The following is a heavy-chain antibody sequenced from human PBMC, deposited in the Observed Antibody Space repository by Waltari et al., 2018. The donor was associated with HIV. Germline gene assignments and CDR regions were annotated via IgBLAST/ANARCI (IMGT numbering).Heavy chain of an antibody. J-gene: IGHJ5*02. CDR2: ISYSGNS. D-gene: IGHD2-15*01. Sequence: QVQLQESGPGLVRPSETLTLVCNGSGGSFDGYFLTWIRQSPGKGLEWLGYISYSGNSNYNPPLNGRLTMSGETSTNIFSLFPPSVTAADTAIYYCARAAGRRAAGLAPWGQGTPVTVSS. CDR1: GGSFDGYF. V-gene: IGHV4-59*08. CDR3: ARAAGRRAAGLAP.